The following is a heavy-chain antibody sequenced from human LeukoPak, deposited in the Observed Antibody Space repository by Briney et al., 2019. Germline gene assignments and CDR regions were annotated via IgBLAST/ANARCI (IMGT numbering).Heavy chain of an antibody. J-gene: IGHJ3*01. CDR1: GYTFTGYY. D-gene: IGHD5-24*01. CDR3: AMKAVPRPRLHDAFDF. Sequence: GASVKVSCKASGYTFTGYYMNWVRQAPGQGLEWMGWINPNSGGTNYAQKFQGRVTMTWDTSISTAYMELSRLRSDDTAVYYCAMKAVPRPRLHDAFDFWGQGTVVSVSS. CDR2: INPNSGGT. V-gene: IGHV1-2*02.